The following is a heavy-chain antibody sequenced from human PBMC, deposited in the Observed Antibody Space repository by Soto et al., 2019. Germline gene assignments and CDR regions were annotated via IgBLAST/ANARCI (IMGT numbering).Heavy chain of an antibody. Sequence: QVQLVESGGGLVKPGGSLRLSCAASGFTFSDYYMSWIRQAPGKGLEWVSYISSSSSYTNYADSEKGRFTISRDNAKNSLYLQMNSLRAEDTAVYYCARGYYDSSGYTGFDYWGQGTLVTVSS. V-gene: IGHV3-11*06. J-gene: IGHJ4*02. CDR3: ARGYYDSSGYTGFDY. CDR1: GFTFSDYY. D-gene: IGHD3-22*01. CDR2: ISSSSSYT.